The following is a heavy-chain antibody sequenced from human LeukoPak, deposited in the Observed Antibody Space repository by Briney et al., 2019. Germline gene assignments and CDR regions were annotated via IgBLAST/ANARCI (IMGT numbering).Heavy chain of an antibody. D-gene: IGHD1-26*01. CDR3: ARGRGGSYYGF. CDR2: IYYSGST. CDR1: GASISSYY. V-gene: IGHV4-59*01. J-gene: IGHJ4*02. Sequence: RASETLSLTCTVSGASISSYYWSWLRQPPGKGLEWIGYIYYSGSTNYNPSLKSRVTISVDTSKNQFSLKLSAVTAADTAVYYCARGRGGSYYGFWGQGTLVTVSS.